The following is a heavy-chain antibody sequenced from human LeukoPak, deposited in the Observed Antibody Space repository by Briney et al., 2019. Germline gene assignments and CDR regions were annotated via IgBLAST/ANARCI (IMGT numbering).Heavy chain of an antibody. CDR3: TTENWGSTH. D-gene: IGHD3-16*01. V-gene: IGHV3-15*07. CDR1: GLTFSAAW. Sequence: KTGGSLRLSCAASGLTFSAAWMNWARQAPGKGLEWVGRIKNKADGGTTEYAAPVRDRFTISRDDSKNTLYLHMNSLKTEDTAVYYRTTENWGSTHWGQGTLVTVSS. CDR2: IKNKADGGTT. J-gene: IGHJ4*02.